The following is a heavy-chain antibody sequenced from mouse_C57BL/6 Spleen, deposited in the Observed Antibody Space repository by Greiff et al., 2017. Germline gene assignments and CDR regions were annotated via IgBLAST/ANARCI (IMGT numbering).Heavy chain of an antibody. CDR3: ARSYNYPYYFDY. J-gene: IGHJ2*01. V-gene: IGHV1-66*01. CDR2: IYPGSGNT. Sequence: VQLQQSGPELVKPGASVKISCKASGYSFTSYYIHWVKQRPGQGLEWIGWIYPGSGNTKYNEQFKGKATLTADTSSSTAYMQLSSLTSEDSAVYYCARSYNYPYYFDYWGQGTTLTVSS. CDR1: GYSFTSYY. D-gene: IGHD2-4*01.